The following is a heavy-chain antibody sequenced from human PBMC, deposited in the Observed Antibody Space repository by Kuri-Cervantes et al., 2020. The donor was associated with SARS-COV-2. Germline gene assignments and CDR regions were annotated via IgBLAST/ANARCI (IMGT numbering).Heavy chain of an antibody. CDR1: GFTFSGHW. V-gene: IGHV3-74*01. D-gene: IGHD1-1*01. CDR3: VRDWDHWNVDY. J-gene: IGHJ4*02. Sequence: GESLKISCAASGFTFSGHWIHWVRQAPGKGLVWVSRMNPDGSYTNNADSVKGRFTLSRDNAKNMLFLQMNSLRAEDTAVYYCVRDWDHWNVDYWGQGTLVTVSS. CDR2: MNPDGSYT.